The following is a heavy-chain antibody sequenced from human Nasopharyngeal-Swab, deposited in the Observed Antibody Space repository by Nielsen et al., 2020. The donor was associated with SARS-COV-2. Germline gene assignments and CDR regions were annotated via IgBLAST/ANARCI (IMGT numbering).Heavy chain of an antibody. J-gene: IGHJ4*02. CDR3: AKGYDLWGGLDY. Sequence: SCAASGFTFSNYGMHWVRQAPDKGLEWVAVIWYDASKKYYADSAKGRFTISRDNSKNTLYLQMNSLRAEDTAVYYCAKGYDLWGGLDYWGQGTLVTVSS. V-gene: IGHV3-33*06. D-gene: IGHD3-3*01. CDR1: GFTFSNYG. CDR2: IWYDASKK.